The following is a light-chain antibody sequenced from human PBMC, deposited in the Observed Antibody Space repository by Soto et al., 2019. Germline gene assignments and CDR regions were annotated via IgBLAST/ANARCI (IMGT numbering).Light chain of an antibody. Sequence: EIVLTQSPGTLSLSPGERATLSCRASQRISSSYLAWYQQKPGQAPRLLISATSSRATGIPDRFSGSGSGTDFTLTISRLEPEEFTVFYCQQYHGSSYTFGQGTKLEIK. CDR1: QRISSSY. J-gene: IGKJ2*01. V-gene: IGKV3-20*01. CDR2: ATS. CDR3: QQYHGSSYT.